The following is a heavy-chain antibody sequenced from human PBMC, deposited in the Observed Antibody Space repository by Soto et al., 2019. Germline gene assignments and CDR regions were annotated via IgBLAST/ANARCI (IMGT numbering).Heavy chain of an antibody. CDR3: ARPANTVADHFDL. D-gene: IGHD4-17*01. V-gene: IGHV5-51*01. Sequence: PGESLKISCQVSGYTFTIYWIGWVRQMPGKGLEWMGIIYPSDSDTRYSPPFQVEVTISADQSINTAYLQWASLKASDTAIYYCARPANTVADHFDLWGQGTPVTV. J-gene: IGHJ4*02. CDR1: GYTFTIYW. CDR2: IYPSDSDT.